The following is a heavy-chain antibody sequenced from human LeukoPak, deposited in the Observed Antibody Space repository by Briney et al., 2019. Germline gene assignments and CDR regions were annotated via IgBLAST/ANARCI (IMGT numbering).Heavy chain of an antibody. D-gene: IGHD3-22*01. J-gene: IGHJ4*02. Sequence: GGSLRLSCAASGFTFSSYWMSWVRQAPGKGLEWVSSISSGSRYIYYADSVKGRFTISRDNAKDSLYLQMNSLRAEDTAVYFCARNRQWLLADYWGQGTVVTVSS. CDR2: ISSGSRYI. V-gene: IGHV3-21*01. CDR1: GFTFSSYW. CDR3: ARNRQWLLADY.